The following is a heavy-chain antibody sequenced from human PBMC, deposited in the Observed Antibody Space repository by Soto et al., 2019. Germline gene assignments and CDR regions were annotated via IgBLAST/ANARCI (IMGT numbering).Heavy chain of an antibody. CDR3: ARDWTHYDSSGPGDY. D-gene: IGHD3-22*01. V-gene: IGHV1-3*01. J-gene: IGHJ4*02. CDR2: INAGNGDT. Sequence: ASVKVSCKASGCTSTIYPMHWVRQAPGQGLEWMGWINAGNGDTKYSQKFQGRVTITRDTSASTAYMELSSLRSEDTAVYYCARDWTHYDSSGPGDYWGQGTLVTVSS. CDR1: GCTSTIYP.